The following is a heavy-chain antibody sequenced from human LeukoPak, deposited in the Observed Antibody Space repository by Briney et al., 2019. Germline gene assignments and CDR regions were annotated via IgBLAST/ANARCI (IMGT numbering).Heavy chain of an antibody. CDR2: ISGSGGST. J-gene: IGHJ5*02. CDR3: AKAPKAAPIWNWFDP. D-gene: IGHD2-2*01. CDR1: GFTFSSYA. V-gene: IGHV3-23*01. Sequence: PGGSLRLSCAASGFTFSSYAMSWVRQAPGKGLEWVSAISGSGGSTYYADSVKGRFTISRDNAKNSLYLQMNSLRAEDTALYYCAKAPKAAPIWNWFDPWGQGTLVTVSS.